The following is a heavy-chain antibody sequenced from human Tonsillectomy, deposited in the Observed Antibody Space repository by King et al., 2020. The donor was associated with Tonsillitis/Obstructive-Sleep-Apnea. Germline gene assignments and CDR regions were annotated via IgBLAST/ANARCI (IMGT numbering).Heavy chain of an antibody. V-gene: IGHV1-46*04. D-gene: IGHD2-15*01. CDR2: INPSDGTT. CDR1: GYTFTTYY. Sequence: QLVQSGAEVKKPGASVRVSCKASGYTFTTYYMQWVRQAPGQGLEWMGIINPSDGTTSYAQKLQGRVTMTRDTSTSTVYMGLSSLTYEDTAMYYCGRWYCRNGGCFGGGDYWGQGTLVTVSS. CDR3: GRWYCRNGGCFGGGDY. J-gene: IGHJ4*02.